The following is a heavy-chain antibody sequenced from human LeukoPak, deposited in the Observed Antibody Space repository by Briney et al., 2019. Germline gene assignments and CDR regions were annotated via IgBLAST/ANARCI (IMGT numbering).Heavy chain of an antibody. CDR1: GFTFHIYA. Sequence: QAGGSLRLSCAASGFTFHIYAFSWVRQAPGKGLEWVSALSSTGGRAYYAGSVKGRFTISRDSSKNTLYLQMNSLRADDTAVYYCARPNCGGDCNSITNPFDLWGQGTMVTVSS. D-gene: IGHD2-21*02. J-gene: IGHJ3*01. CDR3: ARPNCGGDCNSITNPFDL. V-gene: IGHV3-23*01. CDR2: LSSTGGRA.